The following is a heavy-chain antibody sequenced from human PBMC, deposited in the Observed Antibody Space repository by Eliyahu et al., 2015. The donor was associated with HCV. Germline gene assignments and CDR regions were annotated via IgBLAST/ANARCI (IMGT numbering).Heavy chain of an antibody. V-gene: IGHV3-64D*09. CDR3: VKGERLRWALRGTAFDI. J-gene: IGHJ3*02. D-gene: IGHD4-23*01. Sequence: EVQLVESGGGLVQPGGSLRLSCSASGXTFSXYAMHWVRQAPGKGLEYVSAXSSNGGSTYYADSVKGRXTISRDNSKNTLYLQMSSLRAEDTAVYYCVKGERLRWALRGTAFDIWGQGTMVTVSS. CDR2: XSSNGGST. CDR1: GXTFSXYA.